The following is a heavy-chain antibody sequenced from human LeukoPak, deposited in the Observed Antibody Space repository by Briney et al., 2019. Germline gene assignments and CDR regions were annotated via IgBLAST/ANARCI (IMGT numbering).Heavy chain of an antibody. CDR3: ARDRVVVTSNYFDY. V-gene: IGHV4-34*01. Sequence: PSETLSLTCAVYGGSFSGYYWTWIRQPPGKGLEWIGEINHSGSTKYNPSLKSRVTISVDTSKNQFSLRVSSVTAADTAVYYCARDRVVVTSNYFDYWGQGTLVTVSS. CDR1: GGSFSGYY. D-gene: IGHD3-22*01. CDR2: INHSGST. J-gene: IGHJ4*02.